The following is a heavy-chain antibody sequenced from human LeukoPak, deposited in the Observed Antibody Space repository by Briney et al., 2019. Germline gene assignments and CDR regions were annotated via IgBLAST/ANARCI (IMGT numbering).Heavy chain of an antibody. CDR2: IYYSGST. CDR3: ARTPLGSDIVVVPAADY. V-gene: IGHV4-30-4*08. CDR1: GGSISSGDYY. Sequence: SETLSLTCTVSGGSISSGDYYWSWIRQPPGRGLEWIGYIYYSGSTYHNPSLKSRVTISVDTSKNQFSLKLSSVTAADTAVYYCARTPLGSDIVVVPAADYWGQGTLVTVSS. J-gene: IGHJ4*02. D-gene: IGHD2-2*01.